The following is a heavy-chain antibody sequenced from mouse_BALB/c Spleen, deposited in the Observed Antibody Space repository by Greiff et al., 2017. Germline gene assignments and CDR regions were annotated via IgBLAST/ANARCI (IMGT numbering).Heavy chain of an antibody. CDR2: ISNGGGST. CDR3: ARQGLRSHFDY. D-gene: IGHD1-1*01. CDR1: GFTFSSYT. V-gene: IGHV5-12-2*01. J-gene: IGHJ2*01. Sequence: EVHLVESGGGLVQPGGSLKLSCAASGFTFSSYTMSWVRQTPEKRLEWVAYISNGGGSTYYPDTVKGRFTISRDNAKNTLYLQMSSLKSEDTAMYYCARQGLRSHFDYWGQGTTLTVSS.